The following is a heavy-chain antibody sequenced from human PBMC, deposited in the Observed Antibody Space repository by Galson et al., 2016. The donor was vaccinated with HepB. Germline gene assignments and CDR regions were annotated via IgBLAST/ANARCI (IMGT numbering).Heavy chain of an antibody. V-gene: IGHV3-23*01. Sequence: SLRHSCAASGFTFSSYAMSWVRQAPGKGLEWVSVISGSGASTYYADSVKGRFTISRDNSKNTLYLQVNSLRVEDTAIYYCARGRTTSCNSAFDIWGQGTMVTVSS. J-gene: IGHJ3*02. CDR3: ARGRTTSCNSAFDI. D-gene: IGHD2-2*02. CDR2: ISGSGAST. CDR1: GFTFSSYA.